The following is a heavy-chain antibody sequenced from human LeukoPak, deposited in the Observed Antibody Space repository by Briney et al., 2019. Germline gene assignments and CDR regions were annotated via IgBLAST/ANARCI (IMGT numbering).Heavy chain of an antibody. CDR1: GGSISSSGYY. J-gene: IGHJ4*02. CDR3: GRGSQVDDFWSGYRAPLDY. CDR2: VYYSESA. V-gene: IGHV4-39*01. D-gene: IGHD3-3*01. Sequence: PSETLSLTCTVSGGSISSSGYYWSWIRQTPGKVLEWIGTVYYSESAYYNPSLKSHVTISVDTSKNQFCLKLSSMTAADTAVYYCGRGSQVDDFWSGYRAPLDYWGEGTLVTVSS.